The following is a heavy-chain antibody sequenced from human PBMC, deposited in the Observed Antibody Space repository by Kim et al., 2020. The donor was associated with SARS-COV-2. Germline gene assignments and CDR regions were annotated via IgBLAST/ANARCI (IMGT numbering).Heavy chain of an antibody. D-gene: IGHD2-2*01. V-gene: IGHV3-49*03. CDR3: TKEGVPVPMPVADY. J-gene: IGHJ4*01. CDR2: IRSETYGGTT. Sequence: GGSLRLSCTASGFTFGDYAMSWFRQAPGKGLEWVGFIRSETYGGTTEYAASVKGRFTISRDDSKSIAYLQMNSLKTEEPAVYYCTKEGVPVPMPVADYWG. CDR1: GFTFGDYA.